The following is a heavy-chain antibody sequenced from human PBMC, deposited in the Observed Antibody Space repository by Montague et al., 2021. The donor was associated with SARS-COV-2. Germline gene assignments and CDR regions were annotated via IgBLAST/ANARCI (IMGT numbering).Heavy chain of an antibody. CDR1: GGSISSYY. D-gene: IGHD2-15*01. Sequence: SETLSLTCTVSGGSISSYYWNWIRQPPGKGLEWIGYIYNSGTTNYNPSVKSRVTISVDTSKNQFSLKLNSVTAADTAVYYCARGGGYCSGGSCYYWFDPWGQGTLVTVSS. V-gene: IGHV4-59*01. J-gene: IGHJ5*02. CDR2: IYNSGTT. CDR3: ARGGGYCSGGSCYYWFDP.